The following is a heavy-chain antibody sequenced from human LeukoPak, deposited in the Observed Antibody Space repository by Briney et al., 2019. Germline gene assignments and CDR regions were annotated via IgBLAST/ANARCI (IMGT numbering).Heavy chain of an antibody. CDR2: ISGSGGST. J-gene: IGHJ4*02. V-gene: IGHV3-23*01. Sequence: GGSLRLSCAASGFTISSYAMSWVRQAPGKGLEWVSAISGSGGSTYYADSVKGRFTISRDNSKNTLYLQMNSLRAEDTAVYYCAKDQYYDFWSGYRDFDYWGQGTLVTVSS. CDR3: AKDQYYDFWSGYRDFDY. CDR1: GFTISSYA. D-gene: IGHD3-3*01.